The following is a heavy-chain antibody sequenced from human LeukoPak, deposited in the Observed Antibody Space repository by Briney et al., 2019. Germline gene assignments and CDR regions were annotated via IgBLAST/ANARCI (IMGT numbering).Heavy chain of an antibody. D-gene: IGHD3-10*01. V-gene: IGHV4-4*07. CDR3: ARGFRLGYGSGRDWFDP. CDR1: GGFISSYY. J-gene: IGHJ5*02. Sequence: SETLSLTCTVSGGFISSYYWSWIRQPAGKGLEWIGRIYTSGSTNYNPSLKSRVTMSVDTSKNQFSLKLNSVTAAVTAVYYCARGFRLGYGSGRDWFDPWGQGTLVTVSS. CDR2: IYTSGST.